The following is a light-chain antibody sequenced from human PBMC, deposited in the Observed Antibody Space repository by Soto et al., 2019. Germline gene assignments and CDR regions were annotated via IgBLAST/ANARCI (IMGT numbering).Light chain of an antibody. V-gene: IGKV3-15*01. J-gene: IGKJ3*01. CDR1: QSVNNK. Sequence: EIVMTQSPATLSVSPGERATLSCRASQSVNNKLAWYQQKPGQAPRLLIYGASTRATGVTARFSGSGSGTDFTLIISSLQSEDSAVYYCQQYNNWPPGTFGPGTKVDIK. CDR3: QQYNNWPPGT. CDR2: GAS.